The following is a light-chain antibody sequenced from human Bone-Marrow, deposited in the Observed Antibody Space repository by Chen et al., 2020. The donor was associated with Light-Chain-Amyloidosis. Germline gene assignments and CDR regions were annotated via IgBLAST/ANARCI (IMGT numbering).Light chain of an antibody. Sequence: QSALTHPASVSGSPGQSITIACPGTSSDVGSNNLVSWYQQHPGKAPKLIIYEVSQRPSGVSNRFSGSKSGNTASLTISGRQAEDEADYFCSSYAGRSTYVFGTGTKVSVL. V-gene: IGLV2-23*02. CDR1: SSDVGSNNL. CDR2: EVS. CDR3: SSYAGRSTYV. J-gene: IGLJ1*01.